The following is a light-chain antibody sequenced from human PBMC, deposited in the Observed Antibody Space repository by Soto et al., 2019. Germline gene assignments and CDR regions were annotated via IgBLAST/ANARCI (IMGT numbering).Light chain of an antibody. Sequence: QLVLTQPPSASGSPGQSVTISCIGICSDVGNCNYVSWYQQHPGKAPKVLIYEVTNRPSGVSNRFSGSKSGNTASLTISGLQAEDEADYYCSSYTSRSTRLFGGGTQLTVL. CDR2: EVT. V-gene: IGLV2-14*01. CDR3: SSYTSRSTRL. CDR1: CSDVGNCNY. J-gene: IGLJ2*01.